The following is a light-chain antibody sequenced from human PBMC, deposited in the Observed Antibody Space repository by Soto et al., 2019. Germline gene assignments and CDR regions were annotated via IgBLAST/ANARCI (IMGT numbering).Light chain of an antibody. V-gene: IGKV1-39*01. CDR1: ESISRH. CDR3: QQSYSTLSIS. J-gene: IGKJ5*01. CDR2: AAS. Sequence: DIQMTQSPSSLSASVGDRVTITCRASESISRHLNWYQQKPGKAPNLLIYAASTLQNGVPSRFSGSGSGTDFTLTISSLQPEDFATYYCQQSYSTLSISFGHGTRLEIK.